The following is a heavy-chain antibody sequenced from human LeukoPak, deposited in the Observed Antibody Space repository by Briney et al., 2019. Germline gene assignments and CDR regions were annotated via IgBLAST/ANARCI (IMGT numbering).Heavy chain of an antibody. D-gene: IGHD1-26*01. V-gene: IGHV3-48*03. CDR2: ISSSGSTI. Sequence: GGSLRLSCAASGFTFSSYEMNWVRQAPGKGLEWVSYISSSGSTIYYADSVKGQFTISRDNAKNSLYLQMNSLRAEDTAVYYCARRPRGSDYWGQGTLVTVSS. J-gene: IGHJ4*02. CDR1: GFTFSSYE. CDR3: ARRPRGSDY.